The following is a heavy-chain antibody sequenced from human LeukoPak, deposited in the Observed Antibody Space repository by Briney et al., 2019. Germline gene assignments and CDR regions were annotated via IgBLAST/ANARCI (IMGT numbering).Heavy chain of an antibody. CDR3: ARNHGGWFDS. D-gene: IGHD4-23*01. V-gene: IGHV4-59*01. Sequence: SETLSLTCTVSGGSISSYYWSWIRQPPGKGLEWIGYIFYSGSTNYNPSLKSRVTISVDTSKNQFSLKLNSVTAADTAVYYCARNHGGWFDSWGQGTLVTVSS. CDR2: IFYSGST. J-gene: IGHJ5*01. CDR1: GGSISSYY.